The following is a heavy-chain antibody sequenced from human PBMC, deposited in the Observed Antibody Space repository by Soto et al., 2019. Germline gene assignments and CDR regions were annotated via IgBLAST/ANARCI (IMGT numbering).Heavy chain of an antibody. Sequence: ASVKVSCKASGYTFTSYAMHWVRQAPGQRLEWMGWINAGNGNTKYSQKFQGRVTITRDTSASTAYMELSSLRSEDTAVYYCARDPAGDDFWSGYYNYFDYWGQGTLVTVSS. CDR3: ARDPAGDDFWSGYYNYFDY. CDR2: INAGNGNT. CDR1: GYTFTSYA. V-gene: IGHV1-3*01. D-gene: IGHD3-3*01. J-gene: IGHJ4*02.